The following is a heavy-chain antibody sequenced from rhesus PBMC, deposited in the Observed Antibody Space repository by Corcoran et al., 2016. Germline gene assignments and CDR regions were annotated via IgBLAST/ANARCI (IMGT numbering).Heavy chain of an antibody. Sequence: EVQLVESGGGLVQPGGSLRLSCAASGFTFSSYGMHWVRQAPGKGLEWVAVISYDGSKKYYADSVQDRFTNSSDNSKNMLYLQMNNLKLEDTAVYYCARAHWGDYYGYGLDSWGQGVVVTVSS. J-gene: IGHJ6*01. V-gene: IGHV3-54*02. CDR3: ARAHWGDYYGYGLDS. CDR2: ISYDGSKK. CDR1: GFTFSSYG. D-gene: IGHD3-34*01.